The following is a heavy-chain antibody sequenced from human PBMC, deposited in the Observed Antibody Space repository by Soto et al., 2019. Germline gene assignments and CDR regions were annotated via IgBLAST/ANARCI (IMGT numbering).Heavy chain of an antibody. V-gene: IGHV4-31*03. CDR1: GGSISSGGYY. D-gene: IGHD3-10*01. CDR2: IYYSGST. Sequence: SETLSLTCTVSGGSISSGGYYWSWIRQHPGKGLEWIGYIYYSGSTYYNPSLKSRVTISVDTAKNQFSLKLSSVTAADTAVYYCARDSWHGSGSYSSYYAFDIWGQGTMVTVSS. J-gene: IGHJ3*02. CDR3: ARDSWHGSGSYSSYYAFDI.